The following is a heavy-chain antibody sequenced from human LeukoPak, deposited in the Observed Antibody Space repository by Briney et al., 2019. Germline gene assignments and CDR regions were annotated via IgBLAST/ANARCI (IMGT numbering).Heavy chain of an antibody. V-gene: IGHV1-8*03. D-gene: IGHD5-18*01. Sequence: VASVKVSCKASGYTFTSYDINWVRQATGQGLEWMGWMNPNSGNTGYAQKFQGRVTITRNTSISTAYMELSSLRSEDTAVYYCAREVAIGRAAMEGLLHWGQGTLVTVSS. J-gene: IGHJ4*02. CDR2: MNPNSGNT. CDR1: GYTFTSYD. CDR3: AREVAIGRAAMEGLLH.